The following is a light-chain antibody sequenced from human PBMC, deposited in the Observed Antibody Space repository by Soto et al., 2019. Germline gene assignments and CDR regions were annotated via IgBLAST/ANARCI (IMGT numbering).Light chain of an antibody. V-gene: IGLV2-11*01. CDR1: SSDVGVYNY. J-gene: IGLJ1*01. CDR3: CSYAGSYTFV. CDR2: DVS. Sequence: ALTQPRSVSRSPGQSVTISCTGTSSDVGVYNYVSWYQQYPGKAPKIMIYDVSKRPSGVPDRFSGSKSDNTASLTISGLQAEDEADYYCCSYAGSYTFVFGIGTKVTVL.